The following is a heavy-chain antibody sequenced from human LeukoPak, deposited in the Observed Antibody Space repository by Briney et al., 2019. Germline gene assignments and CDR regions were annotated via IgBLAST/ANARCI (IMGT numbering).Heavy chain of an antibody. V-gene: IGHV3-23*01. CDR2: ISGSGGST. D-gene: IGHD4-17*01. J-gene: IGHJ4*02. CDR1: GFTFSSYG. CDR3: AKDDGGVTTGQFDY. Sequence: PGGSLRLSCAVSGFTFSSYGMSWVRQAPGKGLEWVSAISGSGGSTYYADSVKGRFTISRDNSKNTLYLRMNSLTTEDTAVYYCAKDDGGVTTGQFDYWGQGTLVTVSS.